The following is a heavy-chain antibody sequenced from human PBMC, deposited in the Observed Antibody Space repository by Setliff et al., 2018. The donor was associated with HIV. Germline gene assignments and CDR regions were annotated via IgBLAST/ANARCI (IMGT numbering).Heavy chain of an antibody. D-gene: IGHD6-19*01. J-gene: IGHJ6*03. CDR1: AYTLSELS. CDR2: FDPEDGET. CDR3: ARGGGSQWLAYYYYYYMDV. V-gene: IGHV1-24*01. Sequence: ASVKVSCKVSAYTLSELSMHWVRQAPGEGLEWMGGFDPEDGETIYAEKFQGRVTMTEDTTTETAYMELSSLRSEDTAVYYCARGGGSQWLAYYYYYYMDVWGKGTTVTVSS.